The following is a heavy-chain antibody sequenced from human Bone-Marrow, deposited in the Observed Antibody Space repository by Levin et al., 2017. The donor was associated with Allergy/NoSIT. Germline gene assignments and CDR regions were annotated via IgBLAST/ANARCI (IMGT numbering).Heavy chain of an antibody. CDR3: ATEYYGSYNY. V-gene: IGHV3-15*01. Sequence: GESLKISCAGSGFTFRIAWMSWVRQAPGKGLEWVGRIKSKTDGGTTDYAAPVTGRFTISRDDSKDTLNLQMNSLKTEDTAMYYCATEYYGSYNYWGQGSVVTVSS. J-gene: IGHJ4*02. D-gene: IGHD1-26*01. CDR1: GFTFRIAW. CDR2: IKSKTDGGTT.